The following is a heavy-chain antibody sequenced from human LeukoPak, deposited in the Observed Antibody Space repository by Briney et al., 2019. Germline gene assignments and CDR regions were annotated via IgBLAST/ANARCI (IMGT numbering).Heavy chain of an antibody. CDR1: GFTFSGSV. V-gene: IGHV3-73*01. CDR2: IRSKRNNYAT. CDR3: SRLEDSSPIEVALDI. Sequence: PGGSLRLSCAASGFTFSGSVMHWVRQAAGKGLEWVGRIRSKRNNYATAYAASVKGRFTISGDDSKNTVYLHMDRLKTEDTALYYCSRLEDSSPIEVALDIWGQGTVVTVSS. J-gene: IGHJ3*02. D-gene: IGHD6-13*01.